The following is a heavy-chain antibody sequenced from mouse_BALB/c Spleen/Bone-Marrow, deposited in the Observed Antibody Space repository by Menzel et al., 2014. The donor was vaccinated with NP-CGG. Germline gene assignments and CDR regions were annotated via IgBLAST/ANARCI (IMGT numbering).Heavy chain of an antibody. CDR1: GFSLTSYG. CDR2: IWAGGSA. Sequence: LQQSGPGLVAPSQSLSITCTVSGFSLTSYGVHWVRQPPGKVLEWLGVIWAGGSANYNSALMSRLSISKDNSKSXXFLRMNSLQTDDTAMYYCARGSYYEGAMDYWGQGTSVTVSS. J-gene: IGHJ4*01. V-gene: IGHV2-9*02. D-gene: IGHD1-1*01. CDR3: ARGSYYEGAMDY.